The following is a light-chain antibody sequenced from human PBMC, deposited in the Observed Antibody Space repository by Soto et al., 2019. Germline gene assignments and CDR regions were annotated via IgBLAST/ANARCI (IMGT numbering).Light chain of an antibody. J-gene: IGKJ2*01. Sequence: ETVLTQSPATLSLSPGARATLSGRASQSVDTFLTWSQQKPFQAPRLLISDASNRATGIPSRFRDSGSGTDFRLTISRVEPEDFAIYEGQQYGPSPHTFRQGTKLESK. V-gene: IGKV3-11*01. CDR2: DAS. CDR1: QSVDTF. CDR3: QQYGPSPHT.